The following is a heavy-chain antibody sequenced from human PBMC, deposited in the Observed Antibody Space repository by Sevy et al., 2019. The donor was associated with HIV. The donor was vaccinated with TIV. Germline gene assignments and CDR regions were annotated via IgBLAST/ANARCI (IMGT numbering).Heavy chain of an antibody. V-gene: IGHV1-2*02. CDR2: INPNDGVT. D-gene: IGHD4-17*01. J-gene: IGHJ6*02. Sequence: ASVKVSCKASGYTFSDYYIHWVRQAPGQGLEWMAWINPNDGVTHYAQRFQGGVTLTRDTSVSTVYMELRGLRYDDTAIYYCARLTTRPTSDLYGMDVWGQGTPVTVSS. CDR1: GYTFSDYY. CDR3: ARLTTRPTSDLYGMDV.